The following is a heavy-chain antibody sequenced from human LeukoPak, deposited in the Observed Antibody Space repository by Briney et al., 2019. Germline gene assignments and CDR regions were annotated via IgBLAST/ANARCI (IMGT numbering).Heavy chain of an antibody. Sequence: GGSLRLSCAASGFTFSSYDMHWVRQATGEGLEWVSAIGTAGDTYYPGSVKGRFTISRENAKNSLYLQMNSLRAGDTAVYYCARGHAMTTVVTPFDFYFDYWGQGTLVTVSS. V-gene: IGHV3-13*01. CDR2: IGTAGDT. D-gene: IGHD4-23*01. CDR1: GFTFSSYD. J-gene: IGHJ4*02. CDR3: ARGHAMTTVVTPFDFYFDY.